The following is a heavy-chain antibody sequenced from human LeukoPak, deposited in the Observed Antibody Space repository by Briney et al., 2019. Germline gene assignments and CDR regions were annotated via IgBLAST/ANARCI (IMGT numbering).Heavy chain of an antibody. J-gene: IGHJ4*02. CDR2: IKSKTDGGTT. CDR3: TTGETYYDILTGYYGTSDDY. Sequence: GGSLRLSCAASGFAFSSQAMGWVRQAPGKGLEWVGRIKSKTDGGTTDYAAPVKGRFTISRDDSKNTLYLRMNSLKTEDTAVYYCTTGETYYDILTGYYGTSDDYWGQGTLVTVSS. V-gene: IGHV3-15*01. D-gene: IGHD3-9*01. CDR1: GFAFSSQA.